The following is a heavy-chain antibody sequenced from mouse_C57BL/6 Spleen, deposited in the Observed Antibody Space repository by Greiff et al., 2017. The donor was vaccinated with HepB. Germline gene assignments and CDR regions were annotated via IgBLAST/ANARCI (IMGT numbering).Heavy chain of an antibody. J-gene: IGHJ3*01. D-gene: IGHD2-1*01. V-gene: IGHV5-4*01. Sequence: EVQLVESGGGLVKPGGSLKLSCAASGFTFSSYAMSWVRQTPEKRLEWVATISDGGSYTYYPDNVKGRFTISRDNAKNNLYLQMSHLKSEDTAMYYCARDRNGNYGFAYWGQGTLVTVSA. CDR1: GFTFSSYA. CDR3: ARDRNGNYGFAY. CDR2: ISDGGSYT.